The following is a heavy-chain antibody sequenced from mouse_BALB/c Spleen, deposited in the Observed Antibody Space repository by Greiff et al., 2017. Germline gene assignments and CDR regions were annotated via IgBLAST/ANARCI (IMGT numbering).Heavy chain of an antibody. J-gene: IGHJ4*01. CDR1: GFTFSSYA. D-gene: IGHD1-2*01. Sequence: EVKLVESGGGLVRPGGSLKLSCAASGFTFSSYAMSWVRQSPEKRLEWVAEISSGGSYTYYPDTVTGRFTISRDNAKNTLYLEMSSLRSEDTAMYYCAIYYGYNYAMDYWGQGTSVTVSS. CDR2: ISSGGSYT. CDR3: AIYYGYNYAMDY. V-gene: IGHV5-9-4*01.